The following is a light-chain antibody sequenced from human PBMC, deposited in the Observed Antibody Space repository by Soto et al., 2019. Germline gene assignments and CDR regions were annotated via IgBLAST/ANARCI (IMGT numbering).Light chain of an antibody. J-gene: IGKJ1*01. CDR1: QSVSSNS. CDR3: QQYGSLVWT. V-gene: IGKV3-20*01. Sequence: EIVLTQSPGTLSLSPGERATLSCRASQSVSSNSLAWYQQKPGQAPRLLFYGASSRATGIPDRFSGSGSGTDFTLTISRLEREDFAVFYCQQYGSLVWTFGQGTKVEIK. CDR2: GAS.